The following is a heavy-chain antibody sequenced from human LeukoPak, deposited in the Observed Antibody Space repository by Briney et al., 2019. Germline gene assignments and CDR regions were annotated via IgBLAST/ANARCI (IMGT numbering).Heavy chain of an antibody. CDR3: ARDPAPRYYYDSSGYYGLSFDY. V-gene: IGHV3-21*01. CDR2: IDSFSGSYV. Sequence: GESLKISCTGSGFTFTFYSMNWVRQAPGKGLEWVSSIDSFSGSYVNYAASVRGRFTVSRDNAKNSLYLQMNILRAEDTAVYYCARDPAPRYYYDSSGYYGLSFDYWGQGTLVTVSS. J-gene: IGHJ4*02. CDR1: GFTFTFYS. D-gene: IGHD3-22*01.